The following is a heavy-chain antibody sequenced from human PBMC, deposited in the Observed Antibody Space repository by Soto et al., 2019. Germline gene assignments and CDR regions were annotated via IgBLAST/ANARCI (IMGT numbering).Heavy chain of an antibody. V-gene: IGHV4-59*01. D-gene: IGHD3-10*01. Sequence: PSGTLSLTCTVSGGSIGSYCWSWIRQPPGKGLEWIGYIYYSGSTNYNPSLKSRVTISVDTSKNQFSLKLSSVTAADTAVYYCARGDYYGSGSYRSDYWGQGTLVTVSP. J-gene: IGHJ4*02. CDR3: ARGDYYGSGSYRSDY. CDR2: IYYSGST. CDR1: GGSIGSYC.